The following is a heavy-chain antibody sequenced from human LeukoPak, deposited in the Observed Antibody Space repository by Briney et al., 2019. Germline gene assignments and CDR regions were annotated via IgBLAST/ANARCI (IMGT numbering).Heavy chain of an antibody. CDR3: ARAAARPRGTYNWFDP. CDR2: INHSGST. V-gene: IGHV4-34*01. D-gene: IGHD6-6*01. Sequence: PSETLSLTCAVYGGSFSDYYWSWIRQPPGKGLEWIGEINHSGSTDYNPSLKSRVTISVDTSKNQFSLKLSSVTAADTAVYYCARAAARPRGTYNWFDPWGQGTLVTVSS. J-gene: IGHJ5*02. CDR1: GGSFSDYY.